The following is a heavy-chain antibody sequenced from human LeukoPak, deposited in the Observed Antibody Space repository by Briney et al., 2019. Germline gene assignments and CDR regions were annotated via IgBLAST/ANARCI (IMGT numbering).Heavy chain of an antibody. CDR2: IKQDGSEK. Sequence: GGSLRLSCAASGFTFSSYWMSWVRQAPGKGLEWVANIKQDGSEKYYVDSVKGRFTISRDNAKNSLYLQMNSLRAEDTAVYYCARGRSRDGNYYYYMDVWGKGTTVTVSS. D-gene: IGHD1-26*01. V-gene: IGHV3-7*01. CDR3: ARGRSRDGNYYYYMDV. CDR1: GFTFSSYW. J-gene: IGHJ6*03.